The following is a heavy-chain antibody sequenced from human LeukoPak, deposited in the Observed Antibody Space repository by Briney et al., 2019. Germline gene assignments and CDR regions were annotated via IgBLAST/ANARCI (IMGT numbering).Heavy chain of an antibody. V-gene: IGHV4-61*02. CDR1: GGSISSGSYY. D-gene: IGHD1-7*01. CDR3: ARDKGGWNYDNYFDY. CDR2: IYTSGST. J-gene: IGHJ4*02. Sequence: SETLSLTCTVSGGSISSGSYYWSWIRQPAGKGLEWIGRIYTSGSTNYNPSLKSRVTISVDTSKNQFSLKLSSVTAADTAVYYCARDKGGWNYDNYFDYWGQGTLVTVSS.